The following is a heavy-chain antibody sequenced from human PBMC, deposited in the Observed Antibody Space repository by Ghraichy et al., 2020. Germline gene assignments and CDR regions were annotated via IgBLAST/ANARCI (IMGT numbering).Heavy chain of an antibody. J-gene: IGHJ2*01. Sequence: SVKVSYKVSGSTISGYALSWVRQAPGQGLEWMGGIIPVFGTVNYAQRFQDRVTITADKSTNTADMELTSLISEDTAVYYCARSLVVRWVSDNWYFDLWGRGTLVTVSS. CDR3: ARSLVVRWVSDNWYFDL. D-gene: IGHD2-8*02. CDR1: GSTISGYA. V-gene: IGHV1-69*06. CDR2: IIPVFGTV.